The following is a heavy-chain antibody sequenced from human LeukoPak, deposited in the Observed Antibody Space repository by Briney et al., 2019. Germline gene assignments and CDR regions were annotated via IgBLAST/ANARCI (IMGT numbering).Heavy chain of an antibody. CDR1: GFTFSSYS. CDR2: ISSSSSYI. D-gene: IGHD6-19*01. Sequence: GGSLRLSCAASGFTFSSYSMNWVRQAPGKGLEWVSSISSSSSYIYYADSVKGRFTISRDNAKNSLYLQMNSLRAEDTAVYYCARTWQVAGYFDYWDQGTLLTVSS. V-gene: IGHV3-21*01. J-gene: IGHJ4*02. CDR3: ARTWQVAGYFDY.